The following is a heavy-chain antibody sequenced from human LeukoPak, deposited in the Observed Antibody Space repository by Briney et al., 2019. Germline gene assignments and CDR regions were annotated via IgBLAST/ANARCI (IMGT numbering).Heavy chain of an antibody. Sequence: GRSLRLSCAASGFTFSSYAMYWVRQAPGKGLEWVAVISYDGSNKYYADSVKGRFTISRDNSKNTLYLQMNSLRPEDTAVYYCARGSRVVANNWFDPWGQGTLVTVSS. CDR3: ARGSRVVANNWFDP. D-gene: IGHD2-15*01. V-gene: IGHV3-30*04. CDR1: GFTFSSYA. J-gene: IGHJ5*02. CDR2: ISYDGSNK.